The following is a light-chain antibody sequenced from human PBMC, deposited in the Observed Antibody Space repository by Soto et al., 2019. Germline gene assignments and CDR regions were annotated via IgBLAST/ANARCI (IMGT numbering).Light chain of an antibody. J-gene: IGKJ4*01. Sequence: DIQMTQSPSTLSASVGDRVTITCRASQSISSWLAWYQQKPGKAPKLLIYDASSLESGVPSRFSGSGSGTEFTLTISSMQPDDIAPYYCQQGYSIHALKFGGGTKV. V-gene: IGKV1-5*01. CDR1: QSISSW. CDR3: QQGYSIHALK. CDR2: DAS.